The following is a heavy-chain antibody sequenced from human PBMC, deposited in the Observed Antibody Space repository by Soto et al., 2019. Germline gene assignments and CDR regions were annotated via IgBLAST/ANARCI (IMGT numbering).Heavy chain of an antibody. J-gene: IGHJ3*02. Sequence: QVQLQESGPGLVKPSETLSLTCTVSGGSVSSGSYYWSWIRQPPGKGLEWIGYIYYSGSTNYNPSLKSRVTISVDPSKNQFSLKLSSVTAADTAVYYCARVEAQTRQYAFDIWGQGTMVTVSS. CDR1: GGSVSSGSYY. D-gene: IGHD6-6*01. CDR3: ARVEAQTRQYAFDI. CDR2: IYYSGST. V-gene: IGHV4-61*01.